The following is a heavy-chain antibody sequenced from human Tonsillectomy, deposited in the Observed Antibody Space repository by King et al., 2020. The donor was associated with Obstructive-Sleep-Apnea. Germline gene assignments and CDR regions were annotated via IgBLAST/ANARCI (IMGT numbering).Heavy chain of an antibody. CDR3: ARALEVADRIFDH. Sequence: QLQESGPGLVKPSETLSLTCTVSGDSISSNNYYWGWIRQPPGKGLEWIGSIYFSGATYCNPSLKSRVTISLYMSRNQFSLKLSSVTAADTAVYYCARALEVADRIFDHWGQGTLVTVSS. J-gene: IGHJ4*02. CDR1: GDSISSNNYY. CDR2: IYFSGAT. D-gene: IGHD6-19*01. V-gene: IGHV4-39*07.